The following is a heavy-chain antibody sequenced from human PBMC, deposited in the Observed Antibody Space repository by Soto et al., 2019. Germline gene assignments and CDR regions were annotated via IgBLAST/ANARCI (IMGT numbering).Heavy chain of an antibody. V-gene: IGHV3-33*01. CDR1: GFTFSSYG. D-gene: IGHD1-26*01. CDR2: IWYDGSNK. Sequence: QVQLVESGGGVVQPGRSLRLSCAASGFTFSSYGMHWVRQAPGKGLEWVAVIWYDGSNKYYADSVKGRFTISRDNSKNTLYLQMSSLRAEDTDVYYCARDQGWELDYYYSGMDVWGQGTTVTVSS. J-gene: IGHJ6*02. CDR3: ARDQGWELDYYYSGMDV.